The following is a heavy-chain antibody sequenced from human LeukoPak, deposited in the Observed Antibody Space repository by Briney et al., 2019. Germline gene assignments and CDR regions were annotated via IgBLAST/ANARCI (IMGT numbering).Heavy chain of an antibody. CDR2: IGDSGEIE. V-gene: IGHV3-23*01. Sequence: GGSLTLSCEASGLILRGHAMSWVRQAPGKGLEWVSGIGDSGEIERYADSVKGRFTISRDNFRNTVYLEMRSLRPEDTAVYYCVKGYSSGWTPFDYWGQGTQVTVSS. CDR1: GLILRGHA. D-gene: IGHD6-19*01. J-gene: IGHJ4*02. CDR3: VKGYSSGWTPFDY.